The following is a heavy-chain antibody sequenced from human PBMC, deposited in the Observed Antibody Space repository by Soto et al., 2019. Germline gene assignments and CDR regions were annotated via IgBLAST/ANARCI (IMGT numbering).Heavy chain of an antibody. CDR2: IKQDGSEE. J-gene: IGHJ5*02. V-gene: IGHV3-7*01. Sequence: GGSLRLSCAASGFTFSSYWMSWVRQAPGKGLERVANIKQDGSEEYYVDSVKGRFTISRDNAKNSLYLQMNSLRAEDTAVYYCARDGSRITMVRGALLNWFVTWGPGTLVTLSS. CDR1: GFTFSSYW. CDR3: ARDGSRITMVRGALLNWFVT. D-gene: IGHD3-10*01.